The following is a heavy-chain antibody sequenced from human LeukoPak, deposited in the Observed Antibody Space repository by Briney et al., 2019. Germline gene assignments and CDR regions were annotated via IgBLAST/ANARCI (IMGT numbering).Heavy chain of an antibody. D-gene: IGHD6-13*01. Sequence: SETLSLTCTVSGGSISSGGYYWSWIRQPPGKGLEWIGYIYHSGSTYYNPSLKSRVTISVDRSKNQFSLKLSSVTAADTAVYYCARGDSSSWYPPFDYWGQGTLVTVSS. CDR3: ARGDSSSWYPPFDY. J-gene: IGHJ4*02. CDR1: GGSISSGGYY. V-gene: IGHV4-30-2*01. CDR2: IYHSGST.